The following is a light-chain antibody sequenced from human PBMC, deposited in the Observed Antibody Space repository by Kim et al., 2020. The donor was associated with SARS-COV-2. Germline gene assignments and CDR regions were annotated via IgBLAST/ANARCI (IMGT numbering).Light chain of an antibody. J-gene: IGKJ2*03. CDR3: QQYGSSPRS. V-gene: IGKV3-20*01. Sequence: LSPGERASPSCRDSQSVSSSYLAWYQQKPGQAPRLLIYGASSRATGIPDRFSGSGSGTDFTLTISRLEPEDFAVYYCQQYGSSPRSFGQGTKLEI. CDR2: GAS. CDR1: QSVSSSY.